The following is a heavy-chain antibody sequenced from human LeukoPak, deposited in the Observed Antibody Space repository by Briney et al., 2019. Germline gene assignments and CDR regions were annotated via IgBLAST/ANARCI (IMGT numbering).Heavy chain of an antibody. D-gene: IGHD3-22*01. CDR1: GGSISSYY. Sequence: SETLSLTCTVSGGSISSYYWSWIRQPSGKGLEWIGYIYYSGSTNYNPSLKSRVTISVDTSKNQFSLKLSSVTAADTAVYYCARTSYYYDSSGYYYPYYFDYWGQGTLVTVSS. CDR2: IYYSGST. J-gene: IGHJ4*02. CDR3: ARTSYYYDSSGYYYPYYFDY. V-gene: IGHV4-59*01.